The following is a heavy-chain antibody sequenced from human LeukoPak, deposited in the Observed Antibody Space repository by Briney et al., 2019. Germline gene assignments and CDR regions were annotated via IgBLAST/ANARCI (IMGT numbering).Heavy chain of an antibody. J-gene: IGHJ4*02. V-gene: IGHV4-59*01. CDR1: GGSISNFY. CDR3: ARGYYGAVTFDY. CDR2: IYHSGSP. D-gene: IGHD3-3*01. Sequence: PSETLSLTCTVSGGSISNFYWSWIRQPPGKGLEWIGYIYHSGSPSYNLSLKSRVTVSVDTSKNQFSLKLTSVTAADTAVYYCARGYYGAVTFDYWGQGTLVTVSS.